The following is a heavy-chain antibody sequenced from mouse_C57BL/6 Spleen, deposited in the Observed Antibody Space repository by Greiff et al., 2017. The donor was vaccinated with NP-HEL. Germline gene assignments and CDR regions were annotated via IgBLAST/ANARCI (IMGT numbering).Heavy chain of an antibody. J-gene: IGHJ4*01. D-gene: IGHD4-1*01. CDR1: GYSITSGYY. CDR2: ISYDGSN. V-gene: IGHV3-6*01. Sequence: EVQLQESGPGLLKPSQSLSLTCSVTGYSITSGYYWNWIRQFPGNKLEWMGYISYDGSNNYNPSLKNQISITRDTSTSQVYLKLNSVTTEDTAAYYCARESDWAMDYWGQGTSVTVSS. CDR3: ARESDWAMDY.